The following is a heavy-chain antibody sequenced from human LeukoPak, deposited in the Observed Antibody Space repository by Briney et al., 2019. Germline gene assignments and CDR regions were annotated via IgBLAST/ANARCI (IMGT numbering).Heavy chain of an antibody. D-gene: IGHD4-23*01. V-gene: IGHV3-30*02. CDR1: GFNFSNYG. CDR3: AKSYGGNFFDS. Sequence: PGGSLRLSCAASGFNFSNYGMHGVPQAPDKRLEWVSFIRYDAINKYYADSVKGRFTISRDNSKNTLYLESDSLRTEDTAVYYCAKSYGGNFFDSWGQGILVTVSS. CDR2: IRYDAINK. J-gene: IGHJ4*02.